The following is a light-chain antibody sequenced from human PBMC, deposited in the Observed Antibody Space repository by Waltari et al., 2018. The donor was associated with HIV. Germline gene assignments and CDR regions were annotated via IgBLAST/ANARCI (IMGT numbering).Light chain of an antibody. V-gene: IGLV2-8*01. J-gene: IGLJ2*01. CDR1: NSDIGSYDY. CDR3: SSFADRDGFYVL. Sequence: QYALTQPPSASGSPGQSVTLSCTGSNSDIGSYDYVSWYQLHPGKAPKLVISEVTKRPSGVSDRFSGSKSANTAFLTVSGLQAEDEADYYCSSFADRDGFYVLFGGGTRLTVL. CDR2: EVT.